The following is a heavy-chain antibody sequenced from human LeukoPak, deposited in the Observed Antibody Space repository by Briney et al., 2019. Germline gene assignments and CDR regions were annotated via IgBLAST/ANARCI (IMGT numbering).Heavy chain of an antibody. Sequence: SETLSLTCAVYGGSFSCYYWSWLRQPPGKGLEGIGEINHSGSTNYNPSLKSRVTISVDTSKNQFSLKLSSVTAADTAVYYCAGTGEVHKNWFDPWGQGTLVTVSS. CDR1: GGSFSCYY. CDR2: INHSGST. J-gene: IGHJ5*02. V-gene: IGHV4-34*01. D-gene: IGHD1-1*01. CDR3: AGTGEVHKNWFDP.